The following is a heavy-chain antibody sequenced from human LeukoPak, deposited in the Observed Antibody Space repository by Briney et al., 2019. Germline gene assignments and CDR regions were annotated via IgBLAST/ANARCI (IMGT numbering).Heavy chain of an antibody. CDR3: VQIPGGGY. D-gene: IGHD5-24*01. J-gene: IGHJ4*02. CDR1: GFTFSNYA. Sequence: HPGGSLRLSCAASGFTFSNYAMSWVRQAPGKGLEWVSAISGSGGSTYYTDSVKGRFTISRDNSKNMVYLQLNSLRAEDTAIFYCVQIPGGGYWGQGTLVTVSS. V-gene: IGHV3-23*01. CDR2: ISGSGGST.